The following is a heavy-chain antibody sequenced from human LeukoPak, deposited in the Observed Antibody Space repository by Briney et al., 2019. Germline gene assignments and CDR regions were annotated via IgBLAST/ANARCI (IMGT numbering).Heavy chain of an antibody. CDR3: ARDFHSNFDY. J-gene: IGHJ4*02. CDR2: IIPIFSTA. CDR1: GGTFSSYA. Sequence: APVKVSCKASGGTFSSYAISWVRQAPGQGLEWMGGIIPIFSTANYAQKFQGRVTITADESTSTAYMELSSLRSEDTAVYYCARDFHSNFDYWGQGTLVTVSS. D-gene: IGHD4-11*01. V-gene: IGHV1-69*01.